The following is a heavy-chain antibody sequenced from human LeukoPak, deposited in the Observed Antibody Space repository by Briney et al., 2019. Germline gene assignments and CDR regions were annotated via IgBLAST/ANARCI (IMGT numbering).Heavy chain of an antibody. CDR3: AKAQTRGGNSGYFDY. Sequence: GGSLRLSCAASGFTFSSYAMRWVRQAPGKGREGGSALSGSGGSTYYADSVKGRFTISSDNSKNTLYLQMNSLRAEDTAVYFYAKAQTRGGNSGYFDYWGQGTLVTVSS. V-gene: IGHV3-23*01. D-gene: IGHD4-23*01. J-gene: IGHJ4*02. CDR2: LSGSGGST. CDR1: GFTFSSYA.